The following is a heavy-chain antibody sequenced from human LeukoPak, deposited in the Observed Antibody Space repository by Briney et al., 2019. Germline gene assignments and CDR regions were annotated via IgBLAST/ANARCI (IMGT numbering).Heavy chain of an antibody. CDR1: GYTFTSYD. CDR3: VRGRGYYYDSSGYYSR. Sequence: ASVKVSCKASGYTFTSYDINWVRQATGQGLEWMGWMNPNSGNTGYAQKFQGRVTMTRNTSISTAYMELSSLRSEDTAVYYCVRGRGYYYDSSGYYSRWGQGILVTVSS. D-gene: IGHD3-22*01. V-gene: IGHV1-8*01. J-gene: IGHJ4*02. CDR2: MNPNSGNT.